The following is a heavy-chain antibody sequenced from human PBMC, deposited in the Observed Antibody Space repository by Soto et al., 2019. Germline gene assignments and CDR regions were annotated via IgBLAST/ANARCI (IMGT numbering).Heavy chain of an antibody. Sequence: QVQLVQSGAEVKKPGSSVKVSCKATGGTFNSYAISWVRQAPGQGLEWMGGVIPIFGTANYAQKFQGRVTITADESTSPAYMELSSLRAENTVEYFWAKTLEDDSNYYYGMDVWGQGTTVTVSS. D-gene: IGHD4-4*01. V-gene: IGHV1-69*01. CDR3: AKTLEDDSNYYYGMDV. CDR2: VIPIFGTA. J-gene: IGHJ6*02. CDR1: GGTFNSYA.